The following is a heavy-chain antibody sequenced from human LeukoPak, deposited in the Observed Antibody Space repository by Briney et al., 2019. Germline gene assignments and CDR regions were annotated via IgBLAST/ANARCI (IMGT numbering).Heavy chain of an antibody. D-gene: IGHD1-14*01. J-gene: IGHJ3*01. CDR1: GETLTEFS. CDR2: FDPEDGET. Sequence: ASVKVSCKVSGETLTEFSMHWVRQAPGKGLEWMGGFDPEDGETVYAQKFQGRVTLTEDTSTDTACMELRRLISHETAVYYCATDRTGPRTKWRDPFDVWGQGTMVTVSS. V-gene: IGHV1-24*01. CDR3: ATDRTGPRTKWRDPFDV.